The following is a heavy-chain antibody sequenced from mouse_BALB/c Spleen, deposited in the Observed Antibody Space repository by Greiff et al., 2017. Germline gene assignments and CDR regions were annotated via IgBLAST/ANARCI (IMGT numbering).Heavy chain of an antibody. D-gene: IGHD3-2*01. CDR2: IYPSDSNT. Sequence: QVQLQQPGAELVRPGASVKLSCKASGYTFTSYWINWVKQRPGQGLEWIGNIYPSDSNTNYNQKFKDKATLTVDKSSSTAYMQLSSPTSEDSAVYYCTRSPRQLGLPLAYWGQGTLVTVSA. J-gene: IGHJ3*01. CDR1: GYTFTSYW. CDR3: TRSPRQLGLPLAY. V-gene: IGHV1-69*02.